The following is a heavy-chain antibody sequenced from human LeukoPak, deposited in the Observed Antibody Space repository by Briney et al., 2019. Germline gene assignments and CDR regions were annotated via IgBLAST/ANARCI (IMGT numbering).Heavy chain of an antibody. CDR2: IIPIFGTA. V-gene: IGHV1-69*05. CDR3: ARGRITIFGVVTDTPLDAFDI. D-gene: IGHD3-3*01. Sequence: ASVKVSCKSSGYTFISYGISWVRQAPGQGLEWMGGIIPIFGTANYAQKFQGRVTITTDESTSTAYMELSSLRSEDTAVYYCARGRITIFGVVTDTPLDAFDIWGQGTMVTVSS. J-gene: IGHJ3*02. CDR1: GYTFISYG.